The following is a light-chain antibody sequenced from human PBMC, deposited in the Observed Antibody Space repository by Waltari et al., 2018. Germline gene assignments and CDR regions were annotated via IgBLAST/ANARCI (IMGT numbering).Light chain of an antibody. CDR3: HSRDTSSTRF. CDR1: SPSRSS. J-gene: IGLJ2*01. CDR2: GQN. V-gene: IGLV3-19*01. Sequence: SSDLTQDPAVSVALGPTVRITCQGDSPSRSSASWYQQRPGTAPLLVRYGQNDRPSGIPDRFSGSTSGNTASLTITGAQAEDEADYYCHSRDTSSTRFFGGGTRLTV.